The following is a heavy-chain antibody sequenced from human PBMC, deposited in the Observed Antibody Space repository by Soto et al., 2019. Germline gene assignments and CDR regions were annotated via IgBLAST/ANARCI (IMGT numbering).Heavy chain of an antibody. V-gene: IGHV5-51*01. D-gene: IGHD4-17*01. CDR2: IYPGDSDT. CDR3: ARVIGTVTTYYYYMDV. J-gene: IGHJ6*03. Sequence: GESLKISWKGSGYSFTSYWIGWVRQMPGKGLEWMGNIYPGDSDTRYSASFQGQVTISADKSISTAYLQWSSLKASDTAMYYCARVIGTVTTYYYYMDVWGKGTTVTVSS. CDR1: GYSFTSYW.